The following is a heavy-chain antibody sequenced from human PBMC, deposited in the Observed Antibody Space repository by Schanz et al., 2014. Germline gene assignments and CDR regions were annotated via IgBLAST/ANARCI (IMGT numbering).Heavy chain of an antibody. CDR1: GFSFVDAW. D-gene: IGHD4-17*01. V-gene: IGHV3-7*01. CDR2: IKQDGSAK. Sequence: VQLVESGGGLVQPGGSLRLSCAASGFSFVDAWMTWVRQAPGKGLEWVANIKQDGSAKNYVDSVKGRFTISRDNAKNTLYLQMNSLRAEDTAVYYCVRDTDYHFDYWGQGTLVTVSS. CDR3: VRDTDYHFDY. J-gene: IGHJ4*02.